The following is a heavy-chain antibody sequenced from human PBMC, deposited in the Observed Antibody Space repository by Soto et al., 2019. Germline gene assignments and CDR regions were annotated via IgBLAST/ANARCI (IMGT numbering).Heavy chain of an antibody. V-gene: IGHV4-30-4*01. D-gene: IGHD3-3*01. J-gene: IGHJ5*02. CDR1: GGSISSGDYY. CDR3: ARGRFLEWLLSGWFDP. Sequence: QVQLQESGPGLVKPSQTLSLTCTVSGGSISSGDYYWSWIRQPPGKGLEWIGYIYYSGSTYYNPSLKSRVSVSVDPSKIQFSLKLSAVTAADTAVYYCARGRFLEWLLSGWFDPWGQGTLVTVSS. CDR2: IYYSGST.